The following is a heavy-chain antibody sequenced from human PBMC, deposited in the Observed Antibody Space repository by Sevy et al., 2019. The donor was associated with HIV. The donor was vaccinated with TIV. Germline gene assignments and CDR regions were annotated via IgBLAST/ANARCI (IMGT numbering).Heavy chain of an antibody. CDR1: GLSVTNNG. J-gene: IGHJ6*02. CDR3: AKDFTGFYGMDV. V-gene: IGHV3-30*18. Sequence: GGSLILSCEVSGLSVTNNGMHWVRQAPGKGLEWVAVISYDGINKYYGDSVKGRFIISRDRSKNTLYLQMNILRIEDTAVYYCAKDFTGFYGMDVWGQGTTVTVSS. CDR2: ISYDGINK. D-gene: IGHD3-9*01.